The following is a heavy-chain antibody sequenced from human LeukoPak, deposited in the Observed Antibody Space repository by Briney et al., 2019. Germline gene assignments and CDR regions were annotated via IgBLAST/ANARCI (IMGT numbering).Heavy chain of an antibody. V-gene: IGHV4-34*01. J-gene: IGHJ3*02. CDR2: ISHSGST. Sequence: SETLSLTCAVSGGSVSGYYWSWIRQPPGKGPEWIGKISHSGSTNYNPSLKSRVTISVDTSTDQFSLNLSSVTAADTAVYYCARSANAFDIWGQGTMVTVSS. CDR1: GGSVSGYY. CDR3: ARSANAFDI.